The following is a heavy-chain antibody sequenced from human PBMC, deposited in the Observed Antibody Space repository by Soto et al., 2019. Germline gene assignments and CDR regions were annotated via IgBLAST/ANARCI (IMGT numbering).Heavy chain of an antibody. Sequence: ASVKVSCKASGYTFTSYYMHWVRQAPGQGLEWMGIINPSGGTTNYAQKFQGRVTITGDESTSTVYMELSSLRSEDTAVYYCAREAIFGVVIYYYYGMDVWGQGTTVTVSS. CDR2: INPSGGTT. CDR1: GYTFTSYY. D-gene: IGHD3-3*01. J-gene: IGHJ6*02. V-gene: IGHV1-46*01. CDR3: AREAIFGVVIYYYYGMDV.